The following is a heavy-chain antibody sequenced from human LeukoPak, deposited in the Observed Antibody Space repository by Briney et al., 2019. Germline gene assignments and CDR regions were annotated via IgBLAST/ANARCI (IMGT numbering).Heavy chain of an antibody. CDR2: ISGSGGST. V-gene: IGHV3-23*01. D-gene: IGHD3-9*01. CDR1: GFTFTTYG. J-gene: IGHJ4*02. CDR3: AKDPIYDILTEVDY. Sequence: GGSLRLSCGASGFTFTTYGMSWVRQAPGKGLEWVSAISGSGGSTYYADSVKGRFTISRDNSKNTLYLQMNSLRAEDTAVYYCAKDPIYDILTEVDYWGQGTLVTVSS.